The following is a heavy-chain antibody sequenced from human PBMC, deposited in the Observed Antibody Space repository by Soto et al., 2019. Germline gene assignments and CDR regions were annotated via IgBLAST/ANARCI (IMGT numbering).Heavy chain of an antibody. J-gene: IGHJ6*02. CDR2: IYHSGST. D-gene: IGHD3-10*01. CDR1: GGSISSGGYS. Sequence: SETLSLTCAVSGGSISSGGYSWSWIRQPPGKGLEWIGYIYHSGSTYYNPSLKSRVTISLDMSKNQFSLKLSSVTAADTAVYYCVRGEVRGVSAVDVWGRGTTVT. V-gene: IGHV4-30-2*01. CDR3: VRGEVRGVSAVDV.